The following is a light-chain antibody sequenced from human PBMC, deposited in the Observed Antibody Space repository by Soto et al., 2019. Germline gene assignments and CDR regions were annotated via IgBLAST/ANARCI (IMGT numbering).Light chain of an antibody. J-gene: IGLJ3*02. Sequence: QSVLTQPPSVSGAPGQRVTISCTASSSNIGAGYDVHWYQQLPGTVPKLLIYGNSNRPSGFPDRFSGSKSGTSASLAITGLQAEDEADYYCQSYDSSLSGWVFGGGTQLTVL. CDR3: QSYDSSLSGWV. CDR1: SSNIGAGYD. CDR2: GNS. V-gene: IGLV1-40*01.